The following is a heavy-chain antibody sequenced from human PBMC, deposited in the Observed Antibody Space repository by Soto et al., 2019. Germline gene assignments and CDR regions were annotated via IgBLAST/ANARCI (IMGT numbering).Heavy chain of an antibody. Sequence: PSETLSLTCTVSGGSISSYYWSWIRQPPGKGLEWIGYIYYSGSTNYNPSLKSRVTISVDTSKNQFSLKLSSVTAADTAVYYCARDLKIWSGYNTYYYGMDVWGQGTTVTVSS. CDR2: IYYSGST. CDR3: ARDLKIWSGYNTYYYGMDV. V-gene: IGHV4-59*01. D-gene: IGHD3-3*01. CDR1: GGSISSYY. J-gene: IGHJ6*02.